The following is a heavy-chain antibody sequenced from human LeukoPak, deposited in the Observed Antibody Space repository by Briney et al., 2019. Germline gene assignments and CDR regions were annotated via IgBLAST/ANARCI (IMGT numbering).Heavy chain of an antibody. CDR1: GFTFSSYS. D-gene: IGHD1-26*01. Sequence: PGRSLSLACAASGFTFSSYSMSWVRQAPGKGLEWVSAISGSGGSTYYADSVKGRFTISRDNSKNTLYLQMNSLRAEDTAVYYCAKDVVGAINYFYYSGPGTLVTVSS. CDR2: ISGSGGST. CDR3: AKDVVGAINYFYY. J-gene: IGHJ4*02. V-gene: IGHV3-23*01.